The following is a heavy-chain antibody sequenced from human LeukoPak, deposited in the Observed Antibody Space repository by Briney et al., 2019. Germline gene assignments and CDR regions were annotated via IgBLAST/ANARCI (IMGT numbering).Heavy chain of an antibody. V-gene: IGHV3-11*04. Sequence: GGSLRLSCAASGFTFSDYYMSWIRQAPGKGLEWVSYISSSGSTIYYADSVKGRFTISRDNAKNSLYLQMNSLRAEDTAVYYCARDKGTITPRGYYYYIDVWGRGTTVTVSS. CDR2: ISSSGSTI. J-gene: IGHJ6*03. CDR1: GFTFSDYY. D-gene: IGHD5-24*01. CDR3: ARDKGTITPRGYYYYIDV.